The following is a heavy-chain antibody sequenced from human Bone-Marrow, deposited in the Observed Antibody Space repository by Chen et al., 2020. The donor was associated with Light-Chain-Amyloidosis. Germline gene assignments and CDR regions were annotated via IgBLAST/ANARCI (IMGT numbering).Heavy chain of an antibody. J-gene: IGHJ5*02. CDR1: GFAFSDYA. Sequence: EVQLLASGGDLVQPGGSLRLSFAASGFAFSDYAMTWVRQAPGKGLEWVSSISGSGDSTYNADSVKGRFSISRDNSNDMLFLQMDSLRVEDTAVYYCASQVYADVWGNPYDLWGQGTLVTVSS. V-gene: IGHV3-23*01. D-gene: IGHD2-8*01. CDR3: ASQVYADVWGNPYDL. CDR2: ISGSGDST.